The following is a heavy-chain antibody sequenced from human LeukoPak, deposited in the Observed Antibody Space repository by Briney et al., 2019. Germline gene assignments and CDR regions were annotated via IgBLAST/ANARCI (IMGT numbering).Heavy chain of an antibody. CDR3: ARLPVAGTAADY. J-gene: IGHJ4*02. CDR2: IYPGDSDT. V-gene: IGHV5-51*01. Sequence: GESLKISCKASGYTFTSCWIGWVRPMPGKGLEWMGMIYPGDSDTRYSPSLQGQVTVSADKSITTAYLQWSSLRASDTAIYYCARLPVAGTAADYWGQGSLVTVSS. D-gene: IGHD6-19*01. CDR1: GYTFTSCW.